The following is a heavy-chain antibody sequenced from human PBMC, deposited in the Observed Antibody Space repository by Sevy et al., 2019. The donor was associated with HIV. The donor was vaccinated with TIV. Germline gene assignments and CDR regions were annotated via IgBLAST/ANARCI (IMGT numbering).Heavy chain of an antibody. CDR3: AKAARYYYDSSGYYYGDY. V-gene: IGHV3-23*01. CDR2: ISGSGGST. CDR1: GFTFSSYA. Sequence: GGSLRLSCAASGFTFSSYAMSWVRQAPGKGLEWVSAISGSGGSTYYADSVKGRFTISRDNSKNTLYLQMNSLRAEDTAVYYCAKAARYYYDSSGYYYGDYWGQRTLVTVSS. J-gene: IGHJ4*02. D-gene: IGHD3-22*01.